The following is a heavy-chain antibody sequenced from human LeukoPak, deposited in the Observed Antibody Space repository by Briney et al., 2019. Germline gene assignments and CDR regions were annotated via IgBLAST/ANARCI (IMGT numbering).Heavy chain of an antibody. CDR3: ARAGGGSGHYYALRAFDI. CDR2: IYYSGST. D-gene: IGHD1-26*01. V-gene: IGHV4-59*01. CDR1: GGSISSYY. Sequence: SETLSLTCTVSGGSISSYYWSWIRQPPGKGLEWIGYIYYSGSTNYNPSLKSRVTISVDTSKNQFSLKLSSVTAADTAVYYCARAGGGSGHYYALRAFDIWGQGTMVTVSS. J-gene: IGHJ3*02.